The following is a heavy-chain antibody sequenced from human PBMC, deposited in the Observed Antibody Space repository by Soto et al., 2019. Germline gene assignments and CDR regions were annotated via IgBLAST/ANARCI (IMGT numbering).Heavy chain of an antibody. CDR2: IYNSGST. Sequence: QVQLQESGPGLVKPSGTLSLTCAVSGSSISSSNWWSWVRQPPGKGLEWVGEIYNSGSTNYTPSLKSRVTISVDKSKNQFSLKLSSVTAADTAVYYCARLPVRRAYISSGHIPDYWGQGTLVTVSS. J-gene: IGHJ4*02. CDR1: GSSISSSNW. CDR3: ARLPVRRAYISSGHIPDY. V-gene: IGHV4-4*02. D-gene: IGHD6-13*01.